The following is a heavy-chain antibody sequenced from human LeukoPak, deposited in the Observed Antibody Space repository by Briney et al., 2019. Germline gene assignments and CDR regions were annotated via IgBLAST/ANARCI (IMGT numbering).Heavy chain of an antibody. J-gene: IGHJ6*02. V-gene: IGHV3-30*02. CDR2: IWYGGSNQ. CDR3: AKGGCGVDCYYYYGMDV. CDR1: GFTFKNND. D-gene: IGHD2-21*02. Sequence: GGSLRLSCVASGFTFKNNDMHWVRQAPGKGLEWVAVIWYGGSNQYYADSVRRRFTISRDNSKNSLYLQMNSLEAEDMALYYCAKGGCGVDCYYYYGMDVWGQGTTVTVSS.